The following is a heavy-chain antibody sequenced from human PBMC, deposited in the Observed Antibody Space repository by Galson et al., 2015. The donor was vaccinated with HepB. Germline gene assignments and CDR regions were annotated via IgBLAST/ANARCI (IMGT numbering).Heavy chain of an antibody. J-gene: IGHJ6*02. CDR3: ARDEKKEIVVVPSYYYVMDV. CDR1: GYTFPNYG. Sequence: SVKVSCKASGYTFPNYGISWVRQAPGQGLEWMGWISGYNGDTKYAQKFQGRVSMTTDTSTTTAYMELRNLRSDDTAVYYCARDEKKEIVVVPSYYYVMDVWGQGTTVTVS. CDR2: ISGYNGDT. V-gene: IGHV1-18*01. D-gene: IGHD2-2*01.